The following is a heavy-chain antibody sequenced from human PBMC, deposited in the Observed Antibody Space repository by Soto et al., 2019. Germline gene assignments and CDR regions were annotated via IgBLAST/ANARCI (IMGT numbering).Heavy chain of an antibody. CDR2: IKSKTDGGTT. J-gene: IGHJ4*02. CDR3: TTDSRYDFWSGPEFDY. V-gene: IGHV3-15*01. Sequence: EVQLVESGGGLVKPGGSLRLSCAASGFTFSNAWMSWVRQAPGKGLEWVGRIKSKTDGGTTDYAAPVKRRFTISIDDSKNTLYLQMNSLKTEDTAVYYCTTDSRYDFWSGPEFDYWGQGTLVTVSS. D-gene: IGHD3-3*01. CDR1: GFTFSNAW.